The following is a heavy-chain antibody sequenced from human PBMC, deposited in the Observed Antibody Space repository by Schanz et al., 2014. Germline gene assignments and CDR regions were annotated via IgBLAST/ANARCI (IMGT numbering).Heavy chain of an antibody. CDR2: IKSDGSST. CDR3: ARPALWFGDNCFDP. CDR1: GFTFSSYW. J-gene: IGHJ5*02. D-gene: IGHD3-10*01. V-gene: IGHV3-74*01. Sequence: EVQLVESGGGLVQPGGSLRLSCAASGFTFSSYWMHWVHQVPGKGLVWVSRIKSDGSSTSYADSVKGRFTISRDNAKNTLYLQMNSLRAEDTAVYYCARPALWFGDNCFDPWGQGTLVNVSS.